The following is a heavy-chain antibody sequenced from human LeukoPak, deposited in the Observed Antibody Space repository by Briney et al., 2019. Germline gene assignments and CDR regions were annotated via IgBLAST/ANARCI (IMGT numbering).Heavy chain of an antibody. J-gene: IGHJ4*02. CDR3: AKDRRQLANFDY. Sequence: GGSLRPSCVASGFTFSSYGMSWVRQAPGKGLEWVSGFGGGGGPTYYADSVKGRFTISRDNSKNTLYLQMNSLSADDTAVYYCAKDRRQLANFDYWGQGTLVTVSS. CDR1: GFTFSSYG. V-gene: IGHV3-23*01. D-gene: IGHD6-13*01. CDR2: FGGGGGPT.